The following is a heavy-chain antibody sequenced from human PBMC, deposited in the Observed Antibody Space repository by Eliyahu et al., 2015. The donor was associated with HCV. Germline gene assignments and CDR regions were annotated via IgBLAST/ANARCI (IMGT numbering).Heavy chain of an antibody. CDR3: AARLRGGATFDY. Sequence: QVQLVQSGAXVXKPGASVXVXCKVSGNSLPXFSXHWVXQAPGXGLEWXGGFDPVDDETVYAQNFQGRVTMTEDSSTETAYMQLSSLRSEDTAIYFCAARLRGGATFDYWGQGALVTVSS. CDR2: FDPVDDET. J-gene: IGHJ4*02. V-gene: IGHV1-24*01. D-gene: IGHD3-16*01. CDR1: GNSLPXFS.